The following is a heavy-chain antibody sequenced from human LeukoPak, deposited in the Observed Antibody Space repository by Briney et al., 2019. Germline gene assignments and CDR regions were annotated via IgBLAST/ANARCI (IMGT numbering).Heavy chain of an antibody. J-gene: IGHJ5*02. CDR2: INPNSGGT. Sequence: ASVKVSCKASGYTFTGYYMHWVRQAPGQGLEWMGWINPNSGGTNYAQKFQGRVTMTRDTSISTAYMELSRLRSEDTAVYYCAKYDLVATILCWFDPWGQGTLVTVSS. CDR3: AKYDLVATILCWFDP. V-gene: IGHV1-2*02. CDR1: GYTFTGYY. D-gene: IGHD5-12*01.